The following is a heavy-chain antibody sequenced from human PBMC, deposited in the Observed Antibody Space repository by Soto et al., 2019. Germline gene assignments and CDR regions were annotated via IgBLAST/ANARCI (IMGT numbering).Heavy chain of an antibody. CDR2: ISAGGSST. CDR1: GFTFSTSA. D-gene: IGHD4-4*01. Sequence: EVQLLESGGGLVQPGGSLRLSCAASGFTFSTSAMTWVRQAPGQGPEWVSGISAGGSSTYYADSVKGRFTISRDNSKNTLFLQMDSLRYDGTATYYCAMSYSQDVWGQGTTVTVSS. J-gene: IGHJ6*02. CDR3: AMSYSQDV. V-gene: IGHV3-23*01.